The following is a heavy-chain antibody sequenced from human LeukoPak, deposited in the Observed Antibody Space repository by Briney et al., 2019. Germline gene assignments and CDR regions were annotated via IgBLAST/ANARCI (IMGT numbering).Heavy chain of an antibody. CDR3: ARAISGYSYGTPFDY. J-gene: IGHJ4*02. D-gene: IGHD5-18*01. CDR1: GGSISSSSYY. CDR2: IYYSGST. Sequence: PSETLSPTCTVSGGSISSSSYYWGWIRQPPGKGLEWIGSIYYSGSTYCNPSLKSRVTISVDTSKNQFSLKLSSVTAADTAVYYCARAISGYSYGTPFDYWGQGTLVTVSS. V-gene: IGHV4-39*07.